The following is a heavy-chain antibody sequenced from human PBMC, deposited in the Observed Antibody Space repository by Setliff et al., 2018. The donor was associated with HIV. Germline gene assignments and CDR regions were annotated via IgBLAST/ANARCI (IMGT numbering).Heavy chain of an antibody. V-gene: IGHV4-61*01. CDR3: ARHANYDFWSGYWGYYFDY. J-gene: IGHJ4*02. D-gene: IGHD3-3*01. Sequence: PSETLSLTCTVSGGSISSGYYYWSWIRQPPGKGLEWIGYIYTSGSTNYNPSLKTRVTISIDTSKKQVSLKLSSVTAADTAVYYCARHANYDFWSGYWGYYFDYWGQGTLVTVSS. CDR2: IYTSGST. CDR1: GGSISSGYYY.